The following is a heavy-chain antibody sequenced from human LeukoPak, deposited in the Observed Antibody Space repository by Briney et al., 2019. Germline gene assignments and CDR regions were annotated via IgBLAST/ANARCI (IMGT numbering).Heavy chain of an antibody. CDR1: GASLTTEGYS. CDR2: IYYGGST. Sequence: SETLSLTCAVSGASLTTEGYSWHWIRQSPGKGLEWIGYIYYGGSTYYNPSLNSRLTMSRDTSKNQFSLQLNSVTAADTAVYYCARAWGAAHYFFDSWGQGTRVTVSS. V-gene: IGHV4-30-4*07. CDR3: ARAWGAAHYFFDS. J-gene: IGHJ4*02. D-gene: IGHD1-26*01.